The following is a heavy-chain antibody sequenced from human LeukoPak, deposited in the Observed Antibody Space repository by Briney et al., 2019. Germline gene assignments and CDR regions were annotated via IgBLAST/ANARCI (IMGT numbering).Heavy chain of an antibody. V-gene: IGHV4-39*01. CDR3: ARRRQQLAPYYFDY. CDR2: IYYSGST. J-gene: IGHJ4*02. CDR1: GGSISSSTYY. D-gene: IGHD6-13*01. Sequence: PSETLSLTCTVSGGSISSSTYYWGWIRQPPGKGLEWIGTIYYSGSTYYNPSLKSRVTISVDTSKNQFSLKLSSVTAADTAVYYCARRRQQLAPYYFDYWGQGTLVTVSS.